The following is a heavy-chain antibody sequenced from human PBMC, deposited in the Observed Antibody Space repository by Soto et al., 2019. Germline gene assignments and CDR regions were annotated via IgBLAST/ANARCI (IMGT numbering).Heavy chain of an antibody. D-gene: IGHD2-15*01. Sequence: EVQLVESGGGLVKPGGSLRLSCAASGFTFSSYSMNWVRQAPGKGLEWVSSISSSSSYIYYADSVKGRFTISRDNAKKSLYRQMNSLRAEDTAVYYCANLGYCSGGSCRYGMDVWGQGTTVTVSS. CDR2: ISSSSSYI. CDR3: ANLGYCSGGSCRYGMDV. J-gene: IGHJ6*02. CDR1: GFTFSSYS. V-gene: IGHV3-21*01.